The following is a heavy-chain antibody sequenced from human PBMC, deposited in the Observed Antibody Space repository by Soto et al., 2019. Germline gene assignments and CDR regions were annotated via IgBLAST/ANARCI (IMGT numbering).Heavy chain of an antibody. CDR2: IYYSGRA. CDR3: ARGVGFGYYYYHMDL. J-gene: IGHJ6*02. V-gene: IGHV4-61*01. Sequence: QVQLQESGPGLVKPSETLSLTCTVSGDSVTSVSDYWSWIRQPPGKGLEWIGYIYYSGRADYNPSLGSRVTISIDTPKNQFSLKLTSVTAADTAVYYCARGVGFGYYYYHMDLWGQGTTVTVS. CDR1: GDSVTSVSDY. D-gene: IGHD3-10*01.